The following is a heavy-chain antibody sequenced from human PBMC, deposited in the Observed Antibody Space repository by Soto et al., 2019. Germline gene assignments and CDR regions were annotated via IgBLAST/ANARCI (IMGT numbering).Heavy chain of an antibody. CDR2: INSDGSST. CDR3: ARDPWVTIFGVADGSMD. D-gene: IGHD3-3*01. J-gene: IGHJ4*02. Sequence: GGSLRLSCAASGFAFSSYWMHWVRQAPGKGLVWVSRINSDGSSTSYADSVKGRFTISRDNAKNTLYLQMNSLRAEDTAVYYCARDPWVTIFGVADGSMDWGQGTLVTVSS. V-gene: IGHV3-74*01. CDR1: GFAFSSYW.